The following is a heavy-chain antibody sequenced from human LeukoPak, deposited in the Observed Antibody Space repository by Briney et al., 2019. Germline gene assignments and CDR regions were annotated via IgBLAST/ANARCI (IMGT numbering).Heavy chain of an antibody. Sequence: PGGSLRLSCAASGFTFSGCAVHWVRQAPGKGLEWVGRIGSKAFDYATVYAASVEGRFTISRDDSKHTAFLQMNSLRAEDTAVYYCARDRPRFWRPTSDYWGQGTLVTVSS. J-gene: IGHJ4*02. CDR3: ARDRPRFWRPTSDY. CDR1: GFTFSGCA. CDR2: IGSKAFDYAT. V-gene: IGHV3-73*01. D-gene: IGHD3-3*01.